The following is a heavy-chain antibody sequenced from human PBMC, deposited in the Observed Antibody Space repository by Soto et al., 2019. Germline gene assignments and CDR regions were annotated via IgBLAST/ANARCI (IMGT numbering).Heavy chain of an antibody. J-gene: IGHJ4*02. CDR1: GGSISSGDYY. CDR2: IFYSGST. D-gene: IGHD5-18*01. Sequence: SETLALTCTVSGGSISSGDYYWSWIRQPPGKGLEWIGYIFYSGSTYYNPSLKSRVTISVDTSKNQFSLKLSSVTAADTAVYYCARAELWLEYWGQGTQVSVSS. V-gene: IGHV4-30-4*01. CDR3: ARAELWLEY.